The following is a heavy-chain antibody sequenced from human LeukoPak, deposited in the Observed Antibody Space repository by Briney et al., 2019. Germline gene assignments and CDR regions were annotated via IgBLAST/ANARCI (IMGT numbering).Heavy chain of an antibody. CDR1: GYTFTGYY. CDR3: ARDGLGSSSWYDYIDY. J-gene: IGHJ4*02. V-gene: IGHV1-2*06. Sequence: ASVKVSCKASGYTFTGYYMHWVRQAPGQGLGWMGRINPNSGGTNYAQKFQGRVTITRDTSASTAYMELSSLRSEDTAVYYCARDGLGSSSWYDYIDYWGQGTLVTVSS. D-gene: IGHD6-13*01. CDR2: INPNSGGT.